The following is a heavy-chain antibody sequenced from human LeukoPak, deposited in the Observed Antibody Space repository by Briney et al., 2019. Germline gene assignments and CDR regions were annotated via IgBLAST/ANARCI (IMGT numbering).Heavy chain of an antibody. V-gene: IGHV1-18*01. CDR1: GYTFTSYG. CDR3: ARAGDYVWGSYCDY. Sequence: ASVKVSCKASGYTFTSYGISWVRQAPGQGLEWMGWISAYNGTTNYAQKFQGRVTMTRDTSISTAYMELSRLRSDDTAVYYCARAGDYVWGSYCDYWGQGTLVTVSS. J-gene: IGHJ4*02. D-gene: IGHD3-16*01. CDR2: ISAYNGTT.